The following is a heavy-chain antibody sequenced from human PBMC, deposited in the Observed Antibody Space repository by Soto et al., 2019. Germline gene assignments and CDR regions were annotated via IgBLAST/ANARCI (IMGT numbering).Heavy chain of an antibody. D-gene: IGHD5-18*01. CDR1: GGSISSYY. CDR3: ARRRYSYGFDY. CDR2: IYYSGST. V-gene: IGHV4-59*08. Sequence: PSETLSLTCTVSGGSISSYYWSWIRQPPGKGLEWIGYIYYSGSTNYNPSLKSRVTISVDTSKNQFSLKLSSVTAADTAVYYCARRRYSYGFDYWGQGTLVTVSS. J-gene: IGHJ4*02.